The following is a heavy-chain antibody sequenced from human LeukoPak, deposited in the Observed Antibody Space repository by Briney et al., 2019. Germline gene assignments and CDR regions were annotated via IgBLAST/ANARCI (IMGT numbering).Heavy chain of an antibody. Sequence: SQTLSLTCAISGDSVFSNSAAWSWIRQSPSRGLEWLGRTYYRSKWYNDYAVSVKSRITINPDTSKNQFSLQLNSVTPEDTAVYYCARDQNDYVWGSYPFYFDYWGQGTLVTVSS. V-gene: IGHV6-1*01. D-gene: IGHD3-16*02. J-gene: IGHJ4*02. CDR3: ARDQNDYVWGSYPFYFDY. CDR1: GDSVFSNSAA. CDR2: TYYRSKWYN.